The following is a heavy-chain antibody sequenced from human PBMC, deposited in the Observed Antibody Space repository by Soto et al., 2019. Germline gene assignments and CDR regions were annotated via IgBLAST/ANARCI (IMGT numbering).Heavy chain of an antibody. CDR3: ACGGYYYDSSGYPWAY. CDR1: GFTFSDYY. CDR2: ISSSGSTI. D-gene: IGHD3-22*01. J-gene: IGHJ4*02. Sequence: GGSLRLSCAASGFTFSDYYMSWIRQAPGKGLEWVSYISSSGSTIYYADSVKGRFTISRDNSKNSLYLQMNSLRAEDTALYYCACGGYYYDSSGYPWAYWGQGTLVTVSS. V-gene: IGHV3-11*04.